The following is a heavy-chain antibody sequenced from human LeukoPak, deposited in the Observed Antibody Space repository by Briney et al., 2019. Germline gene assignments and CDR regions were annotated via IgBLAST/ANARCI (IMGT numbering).Heavy chain of an antibody. CDR2: ISSSGTYI. D-gene: IGHD2-2*01. CDR1: GFTFSSYS. Sequence: GGSLRLSCAASGFTFSSYSLNWVRQAPGKGLEWVSSISSSGTYIYYADSVKGRFTISRDNAKSSLTLQMNSLRAEDTAVYYCAREGTIVVGDAFAVWGQGTMVTVSS. J-gene: IGHJ3*01. V-gene: IGHV3-21*01. CDR3: AREGTIVVGDAFAV.